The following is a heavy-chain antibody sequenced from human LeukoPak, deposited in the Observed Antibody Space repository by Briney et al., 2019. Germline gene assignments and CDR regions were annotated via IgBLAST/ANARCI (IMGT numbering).Heavy chain of an antibody. D-gene: IGHD1-1*01. CDR1: GGSISSSSYY. CDR2: IYYSGST. CDR3: ARVHLGENYYYYYMDV. Sequence: PSETLSLTRTVSGGSISSSSYYWGWIRQPPGKGLEWIGSIYYSGSTYYNPSLKSRVTISVDTSKNQFSLKLSSVTAADTAVYYCARVHLGENYYYYYMDVWGKGTTVTVSS. V-gene: IGHV4-39*07. J-gene: IGHJ6*03.